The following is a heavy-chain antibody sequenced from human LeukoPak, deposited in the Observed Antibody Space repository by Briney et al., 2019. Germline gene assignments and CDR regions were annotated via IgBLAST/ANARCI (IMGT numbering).Heavy chain of an antibody. CDR1: GGSISSYY. Sequence: SETLSLTCTVSGGSISSYYWSWIRQPPWKGLEWIGYIYYSGSTNYNPSLKSRVTISVDTSRDQFSLNLNSVTAADTAVYYCARGTAVAHDYWGQGTLVTVSS. CDR3: ARGTAVAHDY. V-gene: IGHV4-59*01. D-gene: IGHD6-19*01. J-gene: IGHJ4*02. CDR2: IYYSGST.